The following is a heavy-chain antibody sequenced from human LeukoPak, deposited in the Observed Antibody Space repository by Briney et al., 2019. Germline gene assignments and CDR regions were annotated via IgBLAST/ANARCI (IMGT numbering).Heavy chain of an antibody. CDR3: ARHMVITPFDS. J-gene: IGHJ4*02. CDR1: GFSFRNYY. V-gene: IGHV3-11*01. CDR2: ISANGNIR. Sequence: PGGTLRLSCEASGFSFRNYYFSRVRQAPGQGLEQPSFISANGNIRHYEDSVKGRFTISRDDAKNSVFLQMDSLRTEDTALYYCARHMVITPFDSWGQGTLVTVSS. D-gene: IGHD4/OR15-4a*01.